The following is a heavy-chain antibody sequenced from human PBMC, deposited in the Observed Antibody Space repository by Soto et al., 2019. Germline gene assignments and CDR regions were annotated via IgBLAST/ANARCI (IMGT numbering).Heavy chain of an antibody. Sequence: QVQLVESGGGLVKPGGSLRLSCAASGFTFSDYYMSWIRQAPGKGLEWVSYISSSGSTIYYADSVKGRFTISSDNAKNSLHLQMNSLRAEDTAVYYCAAEYQLLYLYYYYGMDVWGQGTTVTVSS. CDR3: AAEYQLLYLYYYYGMDV. V-gene: IGHV3-11*01. D-gene: IGHD2-2*02. CDR1: GFTFSDYY. J-gene: IGHJ6*02. CDR2: ISSSGSTI.